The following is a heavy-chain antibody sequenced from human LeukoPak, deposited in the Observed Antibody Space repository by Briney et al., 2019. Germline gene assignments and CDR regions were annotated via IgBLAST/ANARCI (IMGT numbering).Heavy chain of an antibody. CDR3: ARSWNVDWFAS. D-gene: IGHD1-1*01. V-gene: IGHV3-11*03. Sequence: GGSLRLSCAASGFTFSDYYMTWIRQAPGKGLEWVSYISSSSTYTNYADSVKGRFTISRDNAKNALSLQMSSLKAEDTAVYYCARSWNVDWFASWGQGTLVTVSS. CDR2: ISSSSTYT. CDR1: GFTFSDYY. J-gene: IGHJ5*01.